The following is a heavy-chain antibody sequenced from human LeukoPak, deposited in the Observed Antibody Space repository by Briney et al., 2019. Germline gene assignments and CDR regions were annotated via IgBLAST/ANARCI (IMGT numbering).Heavy chain of an antibody. CDR1: GGSISSGGYY. CDR2: IYYSGST. D-gene: IGHD1-26*01. V-gene: IGHV4-31*03. J-gene: IGHJ4*02. Sequence: PSETLSLTCTVSGGSISSGGYYWSWIRQHPGTGLEWIGYIYYSGSTYYNPSLKSRVTISVDTSKNQFSLKLSSVTAADTAVYYCARHRGGGSYFDYWGQGTLVTVSS. CDR3: ARHRGGGSYFDY.